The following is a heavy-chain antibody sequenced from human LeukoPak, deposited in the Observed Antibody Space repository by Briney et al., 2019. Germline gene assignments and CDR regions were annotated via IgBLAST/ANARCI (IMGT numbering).Heavy chain of an antibody. V-gene: IGHV4-4*07. CDR1: SGSINSYY. J-gene: IGHJ4*02. Sequence: SETLSLTCTVSSGSINSYYWGWVRQPAGRGLEWIGRIYTTGKTDYNPSLKGRLTMSVDTSKRQFSLNLRSVTAADTAIYYCARHGYTASHYFLDYWSQGTLVTASS. CDR3: ARHGYTASHYFLDY. CDR2: IYTTGKT. D-gene: IGHD3-16*01.